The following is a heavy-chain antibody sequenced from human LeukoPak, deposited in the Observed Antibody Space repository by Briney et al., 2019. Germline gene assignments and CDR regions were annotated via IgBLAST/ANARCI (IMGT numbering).Heavy chain of an antibody. D-gene: IGHD2-15*01. CDR1: GFTFSSYE. V-gene: IGHV3-48*03. CDR3: ASLPVAATREFDY. J-gene: IGHJ4*02. CDR2: ISSSGSTI. Sequence: TGGSLRLSCAASGFTFSSYEMNWVRQAPGKGLEWVSYISSSGSTIYYADSVKGRFTISRDNAKNSLYLQMNSLRAEDTAVYYCASLPVAATREFDYWGQRTLVTVSS.